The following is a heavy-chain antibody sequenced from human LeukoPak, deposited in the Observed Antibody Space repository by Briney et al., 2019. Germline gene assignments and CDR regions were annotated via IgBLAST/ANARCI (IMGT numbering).Heavy chain of an antibody. CDR2: IWYDGSNK. CDR3: AKDLGIAAAGSVADY. CDR1: GFTFRNHG. D-gene: IGHD6-13*01. Sequence: PGTSLRLSCAASGFTFRNHGMHWVRQAPGKGLEWVAIIWYDGSNKYYADSVKGRFTISRDNSKNTLYLQMNSLRAEDTAVYYCAKDLGIAAAGSVADYWGQGTLVTVSS. J-gene: IGHJ4*02. V-gene: IGHV3-33*06.